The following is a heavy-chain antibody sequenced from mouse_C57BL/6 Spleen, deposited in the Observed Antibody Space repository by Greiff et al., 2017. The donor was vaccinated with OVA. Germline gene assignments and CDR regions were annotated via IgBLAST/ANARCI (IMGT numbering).Heavy chain of an antibody. CDR1: GYSFTDYN. CDR2: INPNYGTT. Sequence: HLVESGPELVKPGASVKISCKASGYSFTDYNMNWVKQSNGTSLEWIGVINPNYGTTSYNQKFKGKATLTVDQSSSTAYMQLNSLTSEDSAVYYCSPFGLYAMDYWGQGTSVTVSS. V-gene: IGHV1-39*01. CDR3: SPFGLYAMDY. J-gene: IGHJ4*01. D-gene: IGHD3-1*01.